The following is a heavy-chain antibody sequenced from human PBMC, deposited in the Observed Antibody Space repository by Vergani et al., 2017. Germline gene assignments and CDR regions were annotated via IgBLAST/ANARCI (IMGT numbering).Heavy chain of an antibody. V-gene: IGHV3-23*03. CDR3: AXYLRDSTDGLPDS. CDR1: GFIFSTYA. CDR2: IGKDGINT. D-gene: IGHD2-21*02. Sequence: EVQLLESGGDLVQPGGSLRLSCTASGFIFSTYAMSWVRQAPGKGLEWLAYIGKDGINTRYRDAVKGRFTVSRDNSKDILYLQMDSLRSEDTALYYCAXYLRDSTDGLPDSWGPGTLVIVSS. J-gene: IGHJ4*02.